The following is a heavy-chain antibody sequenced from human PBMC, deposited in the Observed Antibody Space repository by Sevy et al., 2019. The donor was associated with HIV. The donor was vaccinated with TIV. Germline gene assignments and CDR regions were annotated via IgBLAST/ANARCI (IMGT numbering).Heavy chain of an antibody. D-gene: IGHD3-22*01. CDR2: IYYSGST. J-gene: IGHJ4*02. V-gene: IGHV4-59*13. CDR3: ARGYDYYDSSGYFPDY. CDR1: GGSISSYY. Sequence: SETLSLTCTVSGGSISSYYWSWIRQPPGKGLEWIGYIYYSGSTNYNPSLKSRVTISVDTSKNRFSLKLSSVTAADTAVYYCARGYDYYDSSGYFPDYWGQGTLVTVSS.